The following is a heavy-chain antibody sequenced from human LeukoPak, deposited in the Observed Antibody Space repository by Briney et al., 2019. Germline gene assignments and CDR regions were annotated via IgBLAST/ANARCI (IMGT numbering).Heavy chain of an antibody. CDR2: IYSGDIT. CDR1: GFTVSSNY. V-gene: IGHV3-53*01. J-gene: IGHJ4*02. D-gene: IGHD3-10*01. CDR3: ARDGSFGELEY. Sequence: GGSLRLSCAASGFTVSSNYMSWVRQAPGKGLEWVSVIYSGDITYYADSVKGRFTISRDNSKNTLYLQMNSLRAEDTAVYYCARDGSFGELEYWGQGTLVTVSS.